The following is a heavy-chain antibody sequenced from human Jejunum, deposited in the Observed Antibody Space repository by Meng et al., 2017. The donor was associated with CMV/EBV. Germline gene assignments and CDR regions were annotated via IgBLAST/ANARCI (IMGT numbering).Heavy chain of an antibody. J-gene: IGHJ4*02. CDR3: ARGESRGYYYFDY. V-gene: IGHV4-4*07. D-gene: IGHD3-22*01. Sequence: QVHLQESGPGLVRPSXXLXLTCSVSGDSNNNHFWSWIRLPAGTKLEWIGRISSSGNTNYTPSFKSRVIMSLDTSNNQFFLKLTSVTAADTALYYCARGESRGYYYFDYWGQGIMVTVSS. CDR2: ISSSGNT. CDR1: GDSNNNHF.